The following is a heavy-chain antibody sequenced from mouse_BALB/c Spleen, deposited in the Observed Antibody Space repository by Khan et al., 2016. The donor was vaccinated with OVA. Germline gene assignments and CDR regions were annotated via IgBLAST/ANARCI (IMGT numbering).Heavy chain of an antibody. Sequence: QVQLKESGPGLVAPSQSLSITCTVSGFSLTNYGVHWVRQPPGKGLEWLGVIWAGGSINYNSALMSRLSISKDKSKSQVFLKMNSLQTDDTSMYFCARNREPDYFDYWGQGTTLTVSS. CDR1: GFSLTNYG. CDR3: ARNREPDYFDY. J-gene: IGHJ2*01. V-gene: IGHV2-9*02. CDR2: IWAGGSI.